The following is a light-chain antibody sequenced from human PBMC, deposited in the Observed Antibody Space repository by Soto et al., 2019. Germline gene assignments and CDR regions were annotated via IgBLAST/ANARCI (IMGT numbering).Light chain of an antibody. CDR3: CSYTSDNPRFNV. CDR1: RSDVGNYNF. V-gene: IGLV2-14*03. Sequence: QSALTQPAXVSGSPGQSITISCTGTRSDVGNYNFVSWYQHHPGKAPKLIIYDVGSRPSGVSNRFSGSKSGNTASLAIYGLRAEDEADYYCCSYTSDNPRFNVFGTGTKVTVL. J-gene: IGLJ1*01. CDR2: DVG.